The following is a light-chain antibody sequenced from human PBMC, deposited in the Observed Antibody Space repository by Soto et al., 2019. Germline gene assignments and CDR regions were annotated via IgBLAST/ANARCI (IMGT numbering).Light chain of an antibody. CDR2: GNT. CDR3: QSYDSSLSVLYV. CDR1: SSNIGAGYE. Sequence: QSVLTQPPSVSGAPGQRVTISCTGSSSNIGAGYEVHWFQQLPGTAPKLLIYGNTNRPSGVPDRFSGSKSDTSASLAITGLQPEDEADYYCQSYDSSLSVLYVFGTGTKVTFL. J-gene: IGLJ1*01. V-gene: IGLV1-40*01.